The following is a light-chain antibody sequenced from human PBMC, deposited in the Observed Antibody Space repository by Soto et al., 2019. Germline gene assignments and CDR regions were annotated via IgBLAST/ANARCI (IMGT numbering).Light chain of an antibody. CDR2: DAS. J-gene: IGKJ5*01. CDR3: QQRSTWPPT. V-gene: IGKV3-11*01. CDR1: QSVSSY. Sequence: IVLTHSPATLSLSPGERATLSCRASQSVSSYLAWYQQKPGQAPRLLIYDASNRATGIPARFSGSGSGTDFTLTISSLEPEDFALYYCQQRSTWPPTFGQGTRLEIK.